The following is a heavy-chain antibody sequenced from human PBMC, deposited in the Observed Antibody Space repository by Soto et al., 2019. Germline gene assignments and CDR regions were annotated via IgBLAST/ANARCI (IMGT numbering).Heavy chain of an antibody. CDR3: ARDRRGPDAGTWYFDL. D-gene: IGHD1-1*01. V-gene: IGHV3-23*01. J-gene: IGHJ2*01. CDR1: GFTISSYS. Sequence: GGSLRLSCAASGFTISSYSMGWFRQAPGKGLEWVSAITAIGTRTHYADSVKGRFIISRDNSKSTLYLQMNSLRGEDTALYYCARDRRGPDAGTWYFDLWGRGTLVTVSS. CDR2: ITAIGTRT.